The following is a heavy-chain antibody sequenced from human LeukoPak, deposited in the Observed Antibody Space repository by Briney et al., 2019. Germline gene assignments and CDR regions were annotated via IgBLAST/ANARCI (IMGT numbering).Heavy chain of an antibody. CDR2: ISNCGSST. J-gene: IGHJ4*02. Sequence: GGSLRLSCAASGFTFSSYAMNWVRQAPGKGLEWVSYISNCGSSTYYADSVKGRFTFSRDNSKNTLYLQMNSLRAEDTAVYYCAQDLGVYGSGSYPTFFYYWGKGNRLSVST. CDR1: GFTFSSYA. V-gene: IGHV3-23*01. CDR3: AQDLGVYGSGSYPTFFYY. D-gene: IGHD3-10*01.